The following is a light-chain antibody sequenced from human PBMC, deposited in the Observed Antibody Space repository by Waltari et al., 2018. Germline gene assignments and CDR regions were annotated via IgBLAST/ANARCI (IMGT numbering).Light chain of an antibody. Sequence: QSVLPQTPSASGTPGQRVHISCSGSSSNIGSNYVYWYTQLPGPAPNLLIYRNNQRPSGVPDRFSGAKSGTSASLAISGLRSEDEADYYCAAWDDSLSGPVFGGGTKLTVL. V-gene: IGLV1-47*01. CDR1: SSNIGSNY. CDR2: RNN. J-gene: IGLJ2*01. CDR3: AAWDDSLSGPV.